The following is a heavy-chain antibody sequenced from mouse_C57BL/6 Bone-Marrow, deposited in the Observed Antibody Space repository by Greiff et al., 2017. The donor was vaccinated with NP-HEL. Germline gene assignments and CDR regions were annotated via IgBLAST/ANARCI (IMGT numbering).Heavy chain of an antibody. CDR2: INPYNGGT. CDR1: GYTFTDYY. Sequence: VQLQQSGPVLVKPGASVKMSCKASGYTFTDYYMNWVKQSHGKSLEWIGVINPYNGGTSYTQKFKGKATLTVDKSSSTAYMELSSLTSEDSAVYYCARDDYVWFAYGGRGTLVTVSA. D-gene: IGHD2-4*01. CDR3: ARDDYVWFAY. V-gene: IGHV1-19*01. J-gene: IGHJ3*01.